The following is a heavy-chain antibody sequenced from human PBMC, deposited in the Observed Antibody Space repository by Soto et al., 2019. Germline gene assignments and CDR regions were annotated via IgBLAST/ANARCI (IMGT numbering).Heavy chain of an antibody. CDR1: GFTFSSYG. CDR3: AKDRGDGYNYRSWFDP. J-gene: IGHJ5*02. D-gene: IGHD5-12*01. V-gene: IGHV3-30*18. CDR2: ISYDGSNK. Sequence: QVQLVESGGGVVQPGRSLRLSCAASGFTFSSYGMHWVRQAPGKGLEWVAVISYDGSNKYYADSVKGRFTISRDNSKNTLDLQMNSLRAEDTAVYYCAKDRGDGYNYRSWFDPWGQGTLVTVSS.